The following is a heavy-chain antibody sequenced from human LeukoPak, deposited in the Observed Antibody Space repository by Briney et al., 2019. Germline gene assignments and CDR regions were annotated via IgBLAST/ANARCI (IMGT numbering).Heavy chain of an antibody. V-gene: IGHV3-21*01. CDR2: ISSSSSYI. CDR1: GFTFSSYS. CDR3: ASYYDYVWGSSPY. D-gene: IGHD3-16*01. J-gene: IGHJ4*02. Sequence: GGSLRLSCAASGFTFSSYSMNWVRQAPGKGLEWVSSISSSSSYIYYADSVKGRFTISRDNAKNSLYLQMNSLRAEDTAVYYCASYYDYVWGSSPYWGQGTLVTVSS.